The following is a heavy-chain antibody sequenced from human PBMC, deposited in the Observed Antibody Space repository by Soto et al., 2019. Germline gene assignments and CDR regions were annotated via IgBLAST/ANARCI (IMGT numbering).Heavy chain of an antibody. V-gene: IGHV3-9*01. J-gene: IGHJ6*02. CDR1: GFTFDDYA. D-gene: IGHD1-1*01. CDR2: ISWNSGSI. Sequence: ESGGGLVQPGRSLRLSCAASGFTFDDYAMHWVRQAPGKGLEWVSGISWNSGSIAYAGSVKGRFTISRDNAKNSLYLQMNSLRTEDTALYYCAKDKGTGTHYYYFGMDVWGQGTTVTVSS. CDR3: AKDKGTGTHYYYFGMDV.